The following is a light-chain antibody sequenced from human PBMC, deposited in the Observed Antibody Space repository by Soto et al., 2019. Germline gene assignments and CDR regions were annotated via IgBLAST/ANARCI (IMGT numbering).Light chain of an antibody. CDR1: QDISNY. J-gene: IGKJ5*01. CDR3: QKYNSALT. CDR2: SAS. V-gene: IGKV1-27*01. Sequence: DIQMTQSPSSLSASVGDRITITCRASQDISNYLAWYQQKPGKVPKLLIYSASTLQSGVPSRFSGSGSGTDFTLTISSLQPEDVATYFCQKYNSALTFGQGTRLASK.